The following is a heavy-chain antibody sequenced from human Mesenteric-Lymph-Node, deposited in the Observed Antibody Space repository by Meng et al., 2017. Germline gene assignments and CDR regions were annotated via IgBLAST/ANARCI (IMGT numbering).Heavy chain of an antibody. Sequence: GESLKISCEASGFPFNRYAMNWVRQAPGKGLEWVSSISDRGGRTYYADSVKGRFTISRDNSKNTFYVQMNSLRADDTAVYYCAKDLFSTKSFGKQEDGETNDYYFFGMDVWGQGTTVTVSS. CDR2: ISDRGGRT. J-gene: IGHJ6*02. D-gene: IGHD2-8*01. CDR1: GFPFNRYA. V-gene: IGHV3-23*01. CDR3: AKDLFSTKSFGKQEDGETNDYYFFGMDV.